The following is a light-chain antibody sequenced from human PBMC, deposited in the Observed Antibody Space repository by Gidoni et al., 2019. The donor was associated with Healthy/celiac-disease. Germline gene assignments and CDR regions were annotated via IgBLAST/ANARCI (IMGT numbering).Light chain of an antibody. CDR1: QSIGSY. Sequence: DIQMTQSPSSLSAYVGDRVTMTYRASQSIGSYLHWYQHKPGRPPKLLIYAASNLHRGVPSRFSGSGSGTDFTLTISSLQPEDSATYYCQQTYNSWWTFGQGTKVEIK. CDR3: QQTYNSWWT. J-gene: IGKJ1*01. V-gene: IGKV1-39*01. CDR2: AAS.